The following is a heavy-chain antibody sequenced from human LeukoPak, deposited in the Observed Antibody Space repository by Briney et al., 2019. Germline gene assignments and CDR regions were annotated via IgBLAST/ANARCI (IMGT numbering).Heavy chain of an antibody. CDR3: ARAASGSYRDAFDI. Sequence: PGGSLRLSCAASGFTFSSYSMNWVRQAPGKGLEWVSSISSSSSYIYYADSVKGRFTISRDNAKNSLYLQMNSLRAEDTAVYYRARAASGSYRDAFDIWGQGTMVTVSS. CDR2: ISSSSSYI. CDR1: GFTFSSYS. V-gene: IGHV3-21*01. J-gene: IGHJ3*02. D-gene: IGHD1-26*01.